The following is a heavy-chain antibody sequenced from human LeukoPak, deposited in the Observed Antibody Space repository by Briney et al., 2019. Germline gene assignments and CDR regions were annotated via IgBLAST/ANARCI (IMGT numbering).Heavy chain of an antibody. CDR2: INSDGRST. CDR1: GFTFSSYW. Sequence: GGSLRLSCAASGFTFSSYWMHWVRQAPGKGLVWVSRINSDGRSTSYADSVKGRFTISRDNSKNTLHLQMNSLRAEDAAVYYCARHSSGYYHYDYWGPGTPVTVAS. CDR3: ARHSSGYYHYDY. V-gene: IGHV3-74*01. J-gene: IGHJ4*02. D-gene: IGHD3-22*01.